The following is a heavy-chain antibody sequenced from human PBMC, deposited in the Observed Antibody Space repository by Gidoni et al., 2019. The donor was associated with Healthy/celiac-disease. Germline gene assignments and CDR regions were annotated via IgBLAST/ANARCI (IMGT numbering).Heavy chain of an antibody. V-gene: IGHV2-26*01. CDR1: GFSLSNARMG. CDR3: ARIRQYSSGWYNWFDP. D-gene: IGHD6-19*01. CDR2: IFSNDEK. Sequence: QVTLKESGPVLVKPTETITLTCTVSGFSLSNARMGVSWIRQPPGKALEWLAHIFSNDEKSYSTSLKSRLTISKDTSKSQVVLTMTNMDPVDTATYYCARIRQYSSGWYNWFDPWGQGTLVTVSS. J-gene: IGHJ5*02.